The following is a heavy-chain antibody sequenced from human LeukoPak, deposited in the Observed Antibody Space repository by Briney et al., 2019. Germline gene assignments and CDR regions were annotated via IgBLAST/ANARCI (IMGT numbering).Heavy chain of an antibody. CDR3: AREISVTLTNDAFDI. D-gene: IGHD4-17*01. Sequence: SVKVSCKASGGTFISYAISWVRQAPGQGLEWMGGIIPIFGRANYAQKFQGRVTITADKSTSTAYMELSSLRSEDTAVYYCAREISVTLTNDAFDIWGQGTMVTVSS. CDR1: GGTFISYA. J-gene: IGHJ3*02. CDR2: IIPIFGRA. V-gene: IGHV1-69*06.